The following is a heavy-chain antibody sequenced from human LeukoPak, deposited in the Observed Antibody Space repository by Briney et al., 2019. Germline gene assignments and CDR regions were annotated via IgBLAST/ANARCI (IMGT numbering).Heavy chain of an antibody. J-gene: IGHJ4*02. CDR1: GLTFSSHW. CDR3: ATQRGGNPAY. V-gene: IGHV3-74*01. Sequence: GGSLRLSCAASGLTFSSHWMHWVRQAPGKGLVWVSRITNDGSSTTYADSVKGRFTISRDNAKNMLYLQVNSLRAEETAVYYCATQRGGNPAYWGQGILVTVSS. D-gene: IGHD1-14*01. CDR2: ITNDGSST.